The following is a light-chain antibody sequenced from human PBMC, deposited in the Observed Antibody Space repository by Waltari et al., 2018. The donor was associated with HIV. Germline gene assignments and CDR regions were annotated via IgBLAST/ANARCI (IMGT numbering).Light chain of an antibody. CDR2: DVY. V-gene: IGLV2-11*01. CDR1: NSDVGAYNY. Sequence: QSALTQPRSVSGSPGQSVTISCTGTNSDVGAYNYAGWYQQYPGKAPKLLIYDVYKRPSGVPDRFSGSKSGNTASLTISGLQAEDEADYHCCSFTQSHTAVFGGGTKLTVL. J-gene: IGLJ2*01. CDR3: CSFTQSHTAV.